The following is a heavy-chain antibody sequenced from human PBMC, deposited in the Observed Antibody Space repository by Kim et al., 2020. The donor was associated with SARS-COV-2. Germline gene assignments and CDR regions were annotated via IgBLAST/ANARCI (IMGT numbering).Heavy chain of an antibody. V-gene: IGHV1-2*02. CDR3: ARDPEDGSGWYSFDY. J-gene: IGHJ4*02. CDR1: GYTFTGYY. Sequence: ASVKVSCKASGYTFTGYYMHWVRQATGQGLEWMGWINPNSGGTNYAQKFQGRVTMTRDTSISTAYMELSRLRSDDTAVYYCARDPEDGSGWYSFDYWGQGTLVTVSS. D-gene: IGHD6-19*01. CDR2: INPNSGGT.